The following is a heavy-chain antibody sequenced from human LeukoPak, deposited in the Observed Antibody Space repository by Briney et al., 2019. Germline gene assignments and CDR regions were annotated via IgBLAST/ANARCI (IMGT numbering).Heavy chain of an antibody. Sequence: PGGSLRLSCAASGFTFSSYGMHWVRQAPGKGLEWVAVILSDGSKEFYTDSVKGRFTISRDNSKNTLYLQMNSLRAEDMAVYYCAKEKIPVLLWFGEFDLWGQGTLVTVSS. V-gene: IGHV3-30*02. CDR2: ILSDGSKE. D-gene: IGHD3-10*01. J-gene: IGHJ5*02. CDR3: AKEKIPVLLWFGEFDL. CDR1: GFTFSSYG.